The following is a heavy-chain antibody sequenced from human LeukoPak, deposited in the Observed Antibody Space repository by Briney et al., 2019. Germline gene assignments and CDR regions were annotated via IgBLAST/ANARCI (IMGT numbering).Heavy chain of an antibody. CDR1: GDSVSSNSAA. J-gene: IGHJ4*02. D-gene: IGHD5-12*01. CDR3: AREGGGFGYSGYDYFHFDY. V-gene: IGHV6-1*01. CDR2: TYYRSKWYN. Sequence: SQTLSLTCAISGDSVSSNSAAWNWIRQSPSRGLEWLGRTYYRSKWYNDYAVSVKSRITINPDTSKNQFSLQLNSVTPEDTAVYYCAREGGGFGYSGYDYFHFDYWGQGTLVTVSS.